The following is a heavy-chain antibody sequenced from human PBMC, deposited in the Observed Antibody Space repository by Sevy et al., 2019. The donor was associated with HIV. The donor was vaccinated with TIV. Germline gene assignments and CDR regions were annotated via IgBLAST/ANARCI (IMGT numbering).Heavy chain of an antibody. CDR3: AKDLDIVAVAAAIRLSY. J-gene: IGHJ4*02. D-gene: IGHD2-2*01. CDR1: GFIFNSYG. V-gene: IGHV3-23*01. Sequence: GGSLGLSCAASGFIFNSYGMSWVRQAPGKGLEWVSAISGSGGSTYYADSVKGRFTISRDNSKNTLYLQMNSLRVEDTAVYYCAKDLDIVAVAAAIRLSYWGQGTLVTVSS. CDR2: ISGSGGST.